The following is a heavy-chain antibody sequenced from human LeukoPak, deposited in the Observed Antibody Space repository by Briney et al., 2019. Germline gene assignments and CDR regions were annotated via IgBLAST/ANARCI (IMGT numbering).Heavy chain of an antibody. V-gene: IGHV3-66*01. J-gene: IGHJ4*02. Sequence: GGSLRLSCAASGLTVSSNYTSWVRQTPGKGLEWVSVIYSRGDTYYADSVKGRFTISRDSSKNTLFLQMNSLRAEDTAVYYCARSNCNSCYLGVWYYFDYWGQGTLVTVSS. CDR2: IYSRGDT. CDR1: GLTVSSNY. D-gene: IGHD1/OR15-1a*01. CDR3: ARSNCNSCYLGVWYYFDY.